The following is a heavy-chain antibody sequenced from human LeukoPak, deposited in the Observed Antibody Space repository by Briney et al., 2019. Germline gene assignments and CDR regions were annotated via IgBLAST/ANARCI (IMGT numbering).Heavy chain of an antibody. Sequence: PGGSLRLSCAASGLTFSSYAMSWVRQASGKGLEWVSAISGSGGSTYYADSVKGRFTISRDNSKNTLYLQMNSLRAEDTAVYYCAKEATVTTLPQYGMDVWGQGTTVTVSS. CDR2: ISGSGGST. CDR1: GLTFSSYA. CDR3: AKEATVTTLPQYGMDV. J-gene: IGHJ6*02. V-gene: IGHV3-23*01. D-gene: IGHD4-17*01.